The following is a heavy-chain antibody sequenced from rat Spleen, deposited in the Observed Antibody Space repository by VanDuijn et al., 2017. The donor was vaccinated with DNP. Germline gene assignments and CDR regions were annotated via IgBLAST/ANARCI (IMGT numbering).Heavy chain of an antibody. V-gene: IGHV5-19*01. CDR1: GFTFSNYG. CDR3: STRRDGPLYWYFDF. J-gene: IGHJ1*01. CDR2: ISPTGDRI. Sequence: EVQLVESGGDLVQPGRSLKLSCAASGFTFSNYGMHWLRQTRTKGLEWVASISPTGDRIYYRDSVKGRFTISRDDAKSTLCLQMDSLRSEDTATYYCSTRRDGPLYWYFDFWGPGTMVTVSA. D-gene: IGHD3-1*01.